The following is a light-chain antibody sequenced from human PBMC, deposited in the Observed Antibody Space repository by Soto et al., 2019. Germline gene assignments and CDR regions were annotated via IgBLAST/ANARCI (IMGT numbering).Light chain of an antibody. CDR1: QSLLHSNGYNY. J-gene: IGKJ4*01. Sequence: DSVMTPSPLSLPVTPGEPASISCRSSQSLLHSNGYNYLDWYLQKPGQSPQLLIYLGSNRASGVPDRFSGSGSGTDFTLKISRVEAEDVGVYYCMQALQSPSFGGGTKVEIK. CDR3: MQALQSPS. V-gene: IGKV2-28*01. CDR2: LGS.